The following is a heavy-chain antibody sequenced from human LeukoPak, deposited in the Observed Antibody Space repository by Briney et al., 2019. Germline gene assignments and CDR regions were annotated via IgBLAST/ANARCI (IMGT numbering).Heavy chain of an antibody. CDR2: IWSDGNNR. CDR3: AKDPGASVSGFHMDV. CDR1: GFTFRNYG. J-gene: IGHJ6*03. D-gene: IGHD2-8*02. Sequence: PGGSLRLSCATSGFTFRNYGMHWVRQATGKGLEWVSFIWSDGNNRFYADSVKGRFTTSRDNSKNMLYLQMDSLRPEDTAVYYCAKDPGASVSGFHMDVWGKGTTVIVSS. V-gene: IGHV3-30*02.